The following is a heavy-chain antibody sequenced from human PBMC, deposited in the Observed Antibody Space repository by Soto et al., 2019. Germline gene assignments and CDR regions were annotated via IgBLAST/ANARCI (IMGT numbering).Heavy chain of an antibody. CDR1: GFIFSNYG. CDR2: IWHDGSNK. D-gene: IGHD3-10*01. CDR3: TRDISSYYFDY. V-gene: IGHV3-33*01. Sequence: QVQLVESGGGVVQPGRSLRLSCAASGFIFSNYGMHWVRQAPGKGLEWVAVIWHDGSNKYYAVSVKGRFTISRDNSKNTLHLQMNSLRADDTAVYYCTRDISSYYFDYWGQGTLVTVSS. J-gene: IGHJ4*02.